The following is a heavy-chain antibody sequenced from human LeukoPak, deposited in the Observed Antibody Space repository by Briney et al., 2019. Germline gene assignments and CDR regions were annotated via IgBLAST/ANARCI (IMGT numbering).Heavy chain of an antibody. V-gene: IGHV3-74*01. J-gene: IGHJ4*02. Sequence: GGSLRLSCAASGFTFSSYWMHWVRQAPGKGLAWVSRINTDGSSTSYADSVKGRFTISRDNAKNTLYLQMNSLSAEDTAVYYCARSSSRWVWGQGTLVTVSS. CDR2: INTDGSST. CDR1: GFTFSSYW. D-gene: IGHD6-6*01. CDR3: ARSSSRWV.